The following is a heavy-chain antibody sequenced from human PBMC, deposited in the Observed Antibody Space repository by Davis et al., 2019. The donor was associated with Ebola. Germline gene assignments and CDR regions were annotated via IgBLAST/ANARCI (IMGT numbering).Heavy chain of an antibody. CDR1: GGSISSSSYY. J-gene: IGHJ2*01. V-gene: IGHV4-39*07. CDR3: ARAVDTAMDPHYWYFDL. Sequence: PSETLSLTCTVSGGSISSSSYYWGWIRQPPGKGLEWIGSIYYSGSTYYNPSLKSRVTISVDTSKNQFSLKLSSVTAADTAVYYCARAVDTAMDPHYWYFDLWGRGTLVTVSS. D-gene: IGHD5-18*01. CDR2: IYYSGST.